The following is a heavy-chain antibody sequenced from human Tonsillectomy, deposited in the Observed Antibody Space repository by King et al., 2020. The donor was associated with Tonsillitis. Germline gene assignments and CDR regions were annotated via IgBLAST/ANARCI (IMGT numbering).Heavy chain of an antibody. D-gene: IGHD3-16*01. CDR3: ASSNAGDKFDY. CDR1: GGSISSYY. Sequence: QLQESGPGLVKPSETLSLTCTVSGGSISSYYWSWIRQPPGKGLEWIGYIYYSGSTNYNPSLKSRVTISVDSTKNQFSLKLSSVTAADTDVDYCASSNAGDKFDYWGQGTLVTVSS. J-gene: IGHJ4*02. CDR2: IYYSGST. V-gene: IGHV4-59*01.